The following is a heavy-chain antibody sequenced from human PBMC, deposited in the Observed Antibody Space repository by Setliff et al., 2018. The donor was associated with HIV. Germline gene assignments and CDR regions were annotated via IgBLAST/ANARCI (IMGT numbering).Heavy chain of an antibody. V-gene: IGHV1-18*01. CDR1: GYIFNTNG. J-gene: IGHJ5*02. Sequence: ASVKVSCKGSGYIFNTNGISWVRQAPGQGLEWMGWISAYNGNTNYAQRFQGRVTMTPDTSTSTAYMELRSLRSDDTAVYFWARDSCSSTSCPNWFDPWGQGTLGTVS. CDR2: ISAYNGNT. CDR3: ARDSCSSTSCPNWFDP. D-gene: IGHD2-2*01.